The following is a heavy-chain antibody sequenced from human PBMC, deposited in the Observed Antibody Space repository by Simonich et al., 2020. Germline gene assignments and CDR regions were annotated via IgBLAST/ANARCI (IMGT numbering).Heavy chain of an antibody. CDR3: ARRGDGHAFDI. V-gene: IGHV4-59*12. D-gene: IGHD3-16*01. J-gene: IGHJ3*02. CDR1: GGSISSYY. Sequence: QVQLQESGPGLVKPSGTLSLTCAVSGGSISSYYWRWIRQPPGKGLEWIGYIYYSGRTNYNPSLKSRVTISVDTSKNQFSLKLSAVTAADTAVYYCARRGDGHAFDIWGQGTMVTVSS. CDR2: IYYSGRT.